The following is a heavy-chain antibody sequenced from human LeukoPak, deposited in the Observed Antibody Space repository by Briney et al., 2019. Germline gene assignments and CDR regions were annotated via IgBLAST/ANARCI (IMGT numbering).Heavy chain of an antibody. V-gene: IGHV4-34*01. CDR2: INHGGST. J-gene: IGHJ6*03. CDR3: ARGRGGGIVVEPTASGYRIRKKRDYYYYMDV. CDR1: GVSFSDSY. Sequence: SETLSLTCAVYGVSFSDSYWTWLRQPPGKGLEWLGEINHGGSTSYNPSLKGRVTISVDTSKDQFSLRLSSVTAADMGVYYCARGRGGGIVVEPTASGYRIRKKRDYYYYMDVWGKGTTVTVSS. D-gene: IGHD2-2*01.